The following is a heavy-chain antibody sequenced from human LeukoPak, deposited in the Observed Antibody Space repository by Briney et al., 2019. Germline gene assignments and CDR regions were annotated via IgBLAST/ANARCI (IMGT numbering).Heavy chain of an antibody. CDR3: ARGARPNADFDY. CDR1: GGSISSGGYY. Sequence: SQTLSLTCTVSGGSISSGGYYWSWIRQHPGKGLEWIGYIYYSGSTYYNPSLKSRVTISVDTSKNQFSLKLSSVTAADTAVYYCARGARPNADFDYWGQGTLVTVSS. D-gene: IGHD2-8*01. V-gene: IGHV4-31*03. J-gene: IGHJ4*02. CDR2: IYYSGST.